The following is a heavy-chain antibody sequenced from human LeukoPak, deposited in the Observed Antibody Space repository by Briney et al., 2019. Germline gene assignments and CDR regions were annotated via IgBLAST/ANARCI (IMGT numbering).Heavy chain of an antibody. CDR3: ASRTRDYYYYGMDV. CDR1: GFTLSSYW. D-gene: IGHD3-3*01. V-gene: IGHV3-74*01. Sequence: GGSLRLSCAASGFTLSSYWMHWVRLAPGQGLVWVSTINRDGSKTYYADSVKGRFTISRDKSKNTLYLQMNSLRAEDTAVYYCASRTRDYYYYGMDVWGQGTTVTVSS. CDR2: INRDGSKT. J-gene: IGHJ6*02.